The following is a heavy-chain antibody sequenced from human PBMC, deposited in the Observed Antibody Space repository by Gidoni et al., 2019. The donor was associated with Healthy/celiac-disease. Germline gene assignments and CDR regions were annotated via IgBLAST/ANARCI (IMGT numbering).Heavy chain of an antibody. D-gene: IGHD6-13*01. V-gene: IGHV4-38-2*02. CDR2: TYHSGTT. Sequence: QVQLQESRPGLLKPSEPLSITCTVSGYSISSGYYWGRIRQPPGKGLQWIGSTYHSGTTYTSPSLKGRVTIAVDTSNNQLSLKLSSVTAADTAVYYCARTDVGANGIANRDDAFDIWGQGTMVTVSS. CDR1: GYSISSGYY. CDR3: ARTDVGANGIANRDDAFDI. J-gene: IGHJ3*02.